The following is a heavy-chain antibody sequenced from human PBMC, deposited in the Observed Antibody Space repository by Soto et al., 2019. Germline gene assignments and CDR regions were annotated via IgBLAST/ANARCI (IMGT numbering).Heavy chain of an antibody. CDR2: IIPISETT. V-gene: IGHV1-69*13. CDR1: GGTFSSYA. J-gene: IGHJ6*02. D-gene: IGHD2-2*01. Sequence: VASVKVSCKASGGTFSSYAISWVRQAPGQGLEWMGGIIPISETTNYAQKFQGRVTITADESKSTAYMELSSLRSEDTAVYYCARSQGSSTSLEIYYYYYSGMDVWG. CDR3: ARSQGSSTSLEIYYYYYSGMDV.